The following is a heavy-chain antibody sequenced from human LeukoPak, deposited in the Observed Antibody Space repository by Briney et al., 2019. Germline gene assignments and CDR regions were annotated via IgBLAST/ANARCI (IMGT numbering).Heavy chain of an antibody. CDR3: VRDGGYTGGWTYGAGDY. Sequence: PGRSLRLSCAASGFTFSAYVMHWVRQAPGKGLECVAVISNDGNEKYYADSVKGQFSISRDNSKNTLYLQMSSLRTEDTAVYYCVRDGGYTGGWTYGAGDYWGQGNLVTVSS. V-gene: IGHV3-30*04. CDR2: ISNDGNEK. D-gene: IGHD2-8*02. J-gene: IGHJ4*01. CDR1: GFTFSAYV.